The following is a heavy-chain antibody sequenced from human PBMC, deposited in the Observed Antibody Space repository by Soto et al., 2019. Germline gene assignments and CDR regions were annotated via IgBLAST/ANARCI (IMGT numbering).Heavy chain of an antibody. CDR2: IKRKTDGGTT. Sequence: IVSNACMNWVRQAPGKGLEWVGRIKRKTDGGTTDYAAPVKGRFTISRDDSKHTLYLQMSSLKTEDTALYYCTTLKGIDFWSATYGMDVWGQGTTVTVSS. V-gene: IGHV3-15*07. D-gene: IGHD3-3*01. CDR1: IVSNAC. J-gene: IGHJ6*02. CDR3: TTLKGIDFWSATYGMDV.